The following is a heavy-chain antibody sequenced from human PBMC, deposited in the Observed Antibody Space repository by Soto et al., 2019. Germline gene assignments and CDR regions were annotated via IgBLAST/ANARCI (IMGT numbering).Heavy chain of an antibody. CDR3: ARLSPPRDWFDP. CDR1: GYTLTSYG. CDR2: ISAYNGNT. V-gene: IGHV1-18*04. J-gene: IGHJ5*02. Sequence: ASVKVSCKASGYTLTSYGISWVRQAPGQGLEWMGWISAYNGNTNYAQKLQGRVTMTTDTSTSTAYMELRSLRPDDTAVYYCARLSPPRDWFDPWGQGTLVTVSS.